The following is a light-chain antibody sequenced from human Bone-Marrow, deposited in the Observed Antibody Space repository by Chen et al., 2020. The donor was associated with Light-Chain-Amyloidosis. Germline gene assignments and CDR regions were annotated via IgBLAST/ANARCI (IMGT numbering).Light chain of an antibody. CDR3: QQYYSTPRLT. CDR2: WAS. CDR1: QSVLYSSNNKNY. V-gene: IGKV4-1*01. Sequence: IVMTQSPDSLAVSLGERATINFKSSQSVLYSSNNKNYLAWYQQKPGQPPKLLIYWASTRESGVPDRFSGSGYGTDFTLTISSLQAEDVAVYYCQQYYSTPRLTFGGGTKVEIK. J-gene: IGKJ4*01.